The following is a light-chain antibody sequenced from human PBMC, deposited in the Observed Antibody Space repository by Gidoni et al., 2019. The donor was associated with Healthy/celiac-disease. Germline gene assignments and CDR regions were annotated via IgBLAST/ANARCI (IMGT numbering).Light chain of an antibody. J-gene: IGKJ3*01. V-gene: IGKV3-15*01. Sequence: EIVMPQSPATLSVSPGERATLSCRASQSVSSNLAWYQQKPGQAPRLLIYGASTRATGIPARFSGSGSGTEFTLTISSLQSEDVAVYYCQQYNNWPFTFGPXTKVDIK. CDR2: GAS. CDR1: QSVSSN. CDR3: QQYNNWPFT.